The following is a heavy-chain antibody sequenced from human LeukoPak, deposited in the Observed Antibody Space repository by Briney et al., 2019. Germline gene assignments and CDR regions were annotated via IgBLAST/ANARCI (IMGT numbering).Heavy chain of an antibody. J-gene: IGHJ4*02. V-gene: IGHV3-23*01. D-gene: IGHD4-11*01. CDR1: GFTFSSYA. Sequence: GGSLRLSCAASGFTFSSYAINWVRQAPRKGLEWVSTISGDGIETFYADSVKGRFTIPRDNSKNTHYLQMSSLRAEDTGIYYCAKGGHYSFFDYWGQGTLVTVSS. CDR2: ISGDGIET. CDR3: AKGGHYSFFDY.